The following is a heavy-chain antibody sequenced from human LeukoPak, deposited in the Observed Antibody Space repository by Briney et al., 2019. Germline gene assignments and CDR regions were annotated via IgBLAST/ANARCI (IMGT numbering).Heavy chain of an antibody. CDR3: ARRLVAPYYYYYYMDV. V-gene: IGHV3-21*01. D-gene: IGHD2-15*01. Sequence: GGSLRLSCAASGFTFSSYSMNWVRQVPGKGLEWVSSISSSSSYIYYADSVKGRFTISRDNAKNSLYLQMNSLRAEDTAVYYCARRLVAPYYYYYYMDVWGKGTTVTVSS. CDR2: ISSSSSYI. CDR1: GFTFSSYS. J-gene: IGHJ6*03.